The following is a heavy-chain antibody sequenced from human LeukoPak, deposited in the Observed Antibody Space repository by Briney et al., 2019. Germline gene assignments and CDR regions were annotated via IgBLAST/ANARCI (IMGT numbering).Heavy chain of an antibody. Sequence: GGSLRLSCAASGFTFSSYSMNWVRQAPGKGLEWVSSISSSSSYIYYADSVKGRFTISRDNAKNSLYLQMNSLRAEDTAVYYCARDSYGSGSYWDYFDYWGQGTLVTVSS. CDR1: GFTFSSYS. CDR2: ISSSSSYI. D-gene: IGHD3-10*01. J-gene: IGHJ4*02. CDR3: ARDSYGSGSYWDYFDY. V-gene: IGHV3-21*01.